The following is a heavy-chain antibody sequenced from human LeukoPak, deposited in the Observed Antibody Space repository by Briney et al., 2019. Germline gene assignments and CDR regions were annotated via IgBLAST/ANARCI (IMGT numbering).Heavy chain of an antibody. CDR1: GGSITSYY. V-gene: IGHV4-59*01. CDR2: IYYSGSGST. Sequence: SETLSLTCTVSGGSITSYYWSWIRQPPGKGLEWIGYIYYSGSGSTSYNPSLKSRVTTSVDTSKNQFSLKLSSVTAADTAVYYCARALGRYDAFDIWGQGTMVTVST. J-gene: IGHJ3*02. D-gene: IGHD7-27*01. CDR3: ARALGRYDAFDI.